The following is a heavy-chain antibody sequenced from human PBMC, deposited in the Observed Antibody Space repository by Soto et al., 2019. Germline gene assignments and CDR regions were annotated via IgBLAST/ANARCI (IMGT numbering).Heavy chain of an antibody. V-gene: IGHV4-39*01. J-gene: IGHJ4*02. CDR2: VYYSGST. Sequence: PSETLSLTCTVSGGTVSSSSYYRGWVRQPPGKGLERIGSVYYSGSTYYNPSLESRVTISVDKSKNQFSLKLMSLSAADTAVYYCGRLEGLATISYYFDYWGQGALVTVSS. CDR1: GGTVSSSSYY. CDR3: GRLEGLATISYYFDY. D-gene: IGHD3-9*01.